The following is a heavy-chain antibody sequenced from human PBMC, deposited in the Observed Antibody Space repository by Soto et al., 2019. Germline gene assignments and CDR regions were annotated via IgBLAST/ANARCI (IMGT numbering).Heavy chain of an antibody. J-gene: IGHJ4*02. D-gene: IGHD3-3*01. V-gene: IGHV3-23*01. Sequence: PGGSLRLSCAASGFTFSSYGMHWVRQAPGKGLEWVSAISGSGGSTYYADSVKGRFTISRDNSKNTLYLQMNSLRAEDTAVYYCAKDSLDYDFWSGYKPSDYWGQGTLVTVSS. CDR1: GFTFSSYG. CDR2: ISGSGGST. CDR3: AKDSLDYDFWSGYKPSDY.